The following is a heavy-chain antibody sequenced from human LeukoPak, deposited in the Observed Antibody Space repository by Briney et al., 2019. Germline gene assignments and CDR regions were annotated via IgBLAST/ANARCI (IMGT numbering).Heavy chain of an antibody. CDR3: ARGTNPITMVRGVTNWFDP. D-gene: IGHD3-10*01. CDR1: GYTFTSYA. J-gene: IGHJ5*02. Sequence: ASVKVSCKASGYTFTSYALHWVGQARGQRLEWMGWINADNGNTEYSQKFQGRVTITRDTSASTAYMELSSLRSEDTAVYYCARGTNPITMVRGVTNWFDPWGQGTLLTVSS. CDR2: INADNGNT. V-gene: IGHV1-3*01.